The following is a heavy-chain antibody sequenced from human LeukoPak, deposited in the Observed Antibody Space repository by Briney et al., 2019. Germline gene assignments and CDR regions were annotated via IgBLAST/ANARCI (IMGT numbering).Heavy chain of an antibody. J-gene: IGHJ4*02. CDR2: INAGNSDT. CDR3: ARHERDFDY. D-gene: IGHD1-1*01. CDR1: GYTFINYV. Sequence: ASVKVSCKASGYTFINYVIHWVRQAPGQRPEWMGWINAGNSDTKYSQKFQGRVSISRDTSASTVHMELSSPRSEDTAVYYCARHERDFDYWGQGTLVTVSS. V-gene: IGHV1-3*01.